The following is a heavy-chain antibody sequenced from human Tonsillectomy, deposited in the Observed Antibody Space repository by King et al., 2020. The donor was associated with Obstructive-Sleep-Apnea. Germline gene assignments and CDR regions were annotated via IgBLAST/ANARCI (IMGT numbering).Heavy chain of an antibody. CDR1: GVTFRGYY. CDR2: SRCSSRYT. CDR3: WIGLDYYGSGSYGY. D-gene: IGHD3-10*01. Sequence: VQLVESGGGLVKPVGSLRLSCADSGVTFRGYYMSAIRQAAGKGLDWVSYSRCSSRYTKHSDSVKGCFTISIDKAKNSLYLQMNSLIAEDTAVYYCWIGLDYYGSGSYGYWGQGTLVTVSS. V-gene: IGHV3-11*06. J-gene: IGHJ4*02.